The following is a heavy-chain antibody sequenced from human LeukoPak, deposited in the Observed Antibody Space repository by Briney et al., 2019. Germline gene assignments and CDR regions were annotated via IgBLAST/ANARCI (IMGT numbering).Heavy chain of an antibody. CDR1: GHTFTSYY. D-gene: IGHD2-21*02. V-gene: IGHV1-46*01. CDR3: AREVGAYCGGDCSTNWFDP. Sequence: ASVKVSCKASGHTFTSYYMHWVRQAPGQGLEWMGIINPSGGSTSYAQKFQGRVTMTRDMSTSTVYMELSSLRSEDTAVYYCAREVGAYCGGDCSTNWFDPWGQGTLVTVSS. CDR2: INPSGGST. J-gene: IGHJ5*02.